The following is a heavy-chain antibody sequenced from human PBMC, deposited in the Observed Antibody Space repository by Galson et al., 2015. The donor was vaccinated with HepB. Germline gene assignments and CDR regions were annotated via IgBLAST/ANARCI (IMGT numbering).Heavy chain of an antibody. V-gene: IGHV5-51*01. D-gene: IGHD4-23*01. CDR1: GYTFTTYW. CDR3: ASRWKSGAFDI. J-gene: IGHJ3*02. Sequence: QSGAEVKKPGESLKISCQGSGYTFTTYWLGWVRQLPGKGLECMGKIYPVDSDTTYSPSFQGQVTIPADKSINTAYLQWDSLKASDNAIYYCASRWKSGAFDIWGQGTLVNVAS. CDR2: IYPVDSDT.